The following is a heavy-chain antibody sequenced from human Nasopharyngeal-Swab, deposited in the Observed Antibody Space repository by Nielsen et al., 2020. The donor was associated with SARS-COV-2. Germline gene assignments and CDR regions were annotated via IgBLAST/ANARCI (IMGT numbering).Heavy chain of an antibody. V-gene: IGHV4-34*01. Sequence: SETLSLTCAVYGGSFSGYYWSWIRQPPGKGLEWIGEINHSGSTNYNPSLKSRVTISVDTSKNQFSLKLSSVTAADTAVYYCARYFTIFGVVIYYGMDVWGQGTTVTVSS. D-gene: IGHD3-3*01. CDR1: GGSFSGYY. J-gene: IGHJ6*02. CDR3: ARYFTIFGVVIYYGMDV. CDR2: INHSGST.